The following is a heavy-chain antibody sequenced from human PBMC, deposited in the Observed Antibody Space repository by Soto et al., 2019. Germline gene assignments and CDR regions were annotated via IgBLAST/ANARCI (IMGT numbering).Heavy chain of an antibody. V-gene: IGHV4-59*01. D-gene: IGHD1-1*01. CDR3: ARVLLRPGISNWNCMDV. J-gene: IGHJ6*02. Sequence: QVQLQESGPGLVKPSETLSLTCTVSGGSISSYYWSWIRQPPGKGLEWIGYIYYSGSTNYNPSLRSRATISVEMFQKQVSLKMRSVTAADTAVYYCARVLLRPGISNWNCMDVWGQVNTVTVAS. CDR1: GGSISSYY. CDR2: IYYSGST.